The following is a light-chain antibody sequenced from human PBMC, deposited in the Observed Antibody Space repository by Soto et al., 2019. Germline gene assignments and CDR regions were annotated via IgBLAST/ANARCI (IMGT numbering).Light chain of an antibody. J-gene: IGKJ5*01. CDR3: QQYGSSLT. Sequence: EIVMTQSPATLSVSPGESATLSGRASQSVSSNLAWYQQKPGQAPRLLIYGASTRATGIPDRFSGSGSGTDFTLTISRLEPEDFAVYYCQQYGSSLTVGQGTRLEIK. CDR2: GAS. CDR1: QSVSSN. V-gene: IGKV3-20*01.